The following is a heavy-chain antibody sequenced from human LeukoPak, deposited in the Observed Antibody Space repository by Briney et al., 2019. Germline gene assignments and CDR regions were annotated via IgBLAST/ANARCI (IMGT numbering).Heavy chain of an antibody. CDR3: AKSRSIAAAGSWYFDL. D-gene: IGHD6-13*01. Sequence: GGSLRLSCAASGFTFSSYATSWVRQAPGKGLEWVSAISGSGDSTYYADSVKGRFTISRDNSKNTLYLQMNSLRAEDTAVYYCAKSRSIAAAGSWYFDLWGRGTLVTVSS. CDR1: GFTFSSYA. CDR2: ISGSGDST. J-gene: IGHJ2*01. V-gene: IGHV3-23*01.